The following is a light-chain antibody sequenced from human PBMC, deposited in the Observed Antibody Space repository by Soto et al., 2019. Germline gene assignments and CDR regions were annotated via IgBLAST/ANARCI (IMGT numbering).Light chain of an antibody. Sequence: EIVMTQSPATLSVSPGEGATLSCRASQTIKRSSLAWYQQKPGQPPRLLIYGASNRATGIPDRFSGSGSGTDFTLTISRLEPEDFAVYYCQQYGSSGTFGQGTRWIS. V-gene: IGKV3-20*01. CDR2: GAS. CDR3: QQYGSSGT. CDR1: QTIKRSS. J-gene: IGKJ1*01.